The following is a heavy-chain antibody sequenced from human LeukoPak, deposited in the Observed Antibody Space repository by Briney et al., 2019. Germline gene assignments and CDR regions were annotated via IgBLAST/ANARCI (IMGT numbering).Heavy chain of an antibody. Sequence: GGSLRLSCAASGFTFSSYTMKWVRQAPGKGLEWVSSISSSSSTIYYADSVKGRFTISRDNAKNSLYLQMNSLRAEDTAVYYCARGLRPTLGDYWGQGTLVTVSS. CDR2: ISSSSSTI. J-gene: IGHJ4*02. CDR3: ARGLRPTLGDY. V-gene: IGHV3-48*01. CDR1: GFTFSSYT.